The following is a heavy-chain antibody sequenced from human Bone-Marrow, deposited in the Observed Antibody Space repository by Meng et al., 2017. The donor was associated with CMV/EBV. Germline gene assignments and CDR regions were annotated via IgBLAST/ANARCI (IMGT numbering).Heavy chain of an antibody. CDR2: IYHSGST. CDR3: ARGVTYYDFWSGYYMCLEWDY. D-gene: IGHD3-3*01. CDR1: GGSISSSSYY. V-gene: IGHV4-39*07. J-gene: IGHJ4*02. Sequence: SETLSLTCTVSGGSISSSSYYWGWIRQPPGKGLEWIGSIYHSGSTYYNPSLKSRVTISVDTSKNQFSLKLSSVTAADTAVYYCARGVTYYDFWSGYYMCLEWDYWGQGTLVTVSS.